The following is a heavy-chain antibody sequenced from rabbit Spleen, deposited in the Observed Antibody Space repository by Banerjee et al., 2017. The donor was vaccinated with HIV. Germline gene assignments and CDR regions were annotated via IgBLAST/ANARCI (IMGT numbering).Heavy chain of an antibody. V-gene: IGHV1S47*01. CDR1: GFDFSSYG. Sequence: QEQLKETGGGLVQPGRSLTLSCKASGFDFSSYGVSWVRQAPGKGLEWIGYIDPVFGITYFANWVNGRFTISSHNAQNTLFLQLNSLTAADTATYFCARDGAGGSYFALWGPGTLVTVS. D-gene: IGHD8-1*01. CDR3: ARDGAGGSYFAL. CDR2: IDPVFGIT. J-gene: IGHJ6*01.